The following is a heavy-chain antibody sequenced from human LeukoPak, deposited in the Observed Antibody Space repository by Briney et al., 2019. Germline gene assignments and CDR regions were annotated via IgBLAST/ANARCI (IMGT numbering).Heavy chain of an antibody. D-gene: IGHD6-13*01. CDR2: INGDGSIT. CDR3: AQVRVISSRNVFNM. CDR1: AFTFSNNW. Sequence: GESLRLSCAASAFTFSNNWMHWVRQAPGKGLVWVSRINGDGSITDYADAVKGRFTISRDNAKNTLYLQMNRLRAEDTAVYYCAQVRVISSRNVFNMWGQGTMVTVSS. V-gene: IGHV3-74*01. J-gene: IGHJ3*02.